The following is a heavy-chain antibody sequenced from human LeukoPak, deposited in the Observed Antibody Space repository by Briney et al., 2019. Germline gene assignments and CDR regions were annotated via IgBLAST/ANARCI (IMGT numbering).Heavy chain of an antibody. J-gene: IGHJ4*02. CDR3: VRSTYYGRNGNPFDN. D-gene: IGHD3-10*01. Sequence: GGSLRLSCAASGFTFSDFYMTWIRQAPGKGLVWVSRIDPDGRSTNYADSEQGRFTISRDNAKNTLSLQMNSLRAEDTAVYYCVRSTYYGRNGNPFDNWGQGTLVTVSS. V-gene: IGHV3-74*01. CDR2: IDPDGRST. CDR1: GFTFSDFY.